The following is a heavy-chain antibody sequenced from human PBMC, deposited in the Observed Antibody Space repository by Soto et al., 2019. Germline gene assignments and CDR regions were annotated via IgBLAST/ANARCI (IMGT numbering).Heavy chain of an antibody. D-gene: IGHD3-9*01. Sequence: SVKVSCKASGGTFSSYASSWVRQAPGQGLEWMGGIIPIFGTANYAQKFQGRVTITADESTSTAYMELSSLRSEDTAVYYCARDHGRGRYFDRVPDAFDIWGQGTMVTVSS. CDR1: GGTFSSYA. J-gene: IGHJ3*02. CDR2: IIPIFGTA. V-gene: IGHV1-69*13. CDR3: ARDHGRGRYFDRVPDAFDI.